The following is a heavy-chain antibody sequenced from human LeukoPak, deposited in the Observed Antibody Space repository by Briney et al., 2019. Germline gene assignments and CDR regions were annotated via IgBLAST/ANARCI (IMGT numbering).Heavy chain of an antibody. Sequence: GGSLRLSCAASGFTFSSYSMNWVRQAPGKGLEWVSSISTSSSYIYYADSVKGRFTISRDNSKNTLYLQMNSLRAEDTAVYYCARGRGYSYGRYYYMDVWGKGTTVTVSS. CDR1: GFTFSSYS. CDR2: ISTSSSYI. V-gene: IGHV3-21*01. D-gene: IGHD5-18*01. J-gene: IGHJ6*03. CDR3: ARGRGYSYGRYYYMDV.